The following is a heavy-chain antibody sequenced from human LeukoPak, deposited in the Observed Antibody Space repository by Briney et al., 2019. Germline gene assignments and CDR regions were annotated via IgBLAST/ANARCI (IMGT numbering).Heavy chain of an antibody. CDR3: ARRTPGPQLDEYVAYFFDH. V-gene: IGHV4-4*09. CDR2: ICSSGAT. CDR1: GGSITTYN. D-gene: IGHD2-2*01. J-gene: IGHJ4*02. Sequence: SETLSLTCTVSGGSITTYNWIWIRQTPGQALEWLGHICSSGATKYNPSLKSRATILLDTSKNQLSLKLSSVSAADTAVYYCARRTPGPQLDEYVAYFFDHWGQGTQVTVSS.